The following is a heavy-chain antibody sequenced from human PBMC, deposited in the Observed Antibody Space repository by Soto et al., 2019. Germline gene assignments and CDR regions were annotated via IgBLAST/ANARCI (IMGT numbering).Heavy chain of an antibody. CDR3: ARDREMATIDQYYFDY. CDR1: GFTFSSYG. V-gene: IGHV3-33*01. D-gene: IGHD5-12*01. CDR2: IWYDGSNK. Sequence: GGSLRLSCAASGFTFSSYGMHWVRQAPGKGLEWVAVIWYDGSNKYYADSVKGRFTISRDNSKNTLYLQMNSLRAEDTAVYYCARDREMATIDQYYFDYWGQGTLVTVSS. J-gene: IGHJ4*02.